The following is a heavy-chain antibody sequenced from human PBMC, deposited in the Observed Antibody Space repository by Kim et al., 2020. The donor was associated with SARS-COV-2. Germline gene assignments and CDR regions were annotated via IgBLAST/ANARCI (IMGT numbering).Heavy chain of an antibody. V-gene: IGHV4-39*01. J-gene: IGHJ6*02. CDR1: GCSISSSSYY. CDR3: ARQPPTYDFWSGQEDADLGLTPSALDV. Sequence: SETLSLTCTVSGCSISSSSYYWGWIRQPPGKGLEWIGSIYYSGSTYYNPSLKSRVTISVDTSKNQFSLKLSSVTAADTAVYYCARQPPTYDFWSGQEDADLGLTPSALDVWGQGTTVTVSS. CDR2: IYYSGST. D-gene: IGHD3-3*01.